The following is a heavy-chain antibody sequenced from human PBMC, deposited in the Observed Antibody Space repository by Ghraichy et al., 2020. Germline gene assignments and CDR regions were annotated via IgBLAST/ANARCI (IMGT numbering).Heavy chain of an antibody. CDR2: ISSGSRTI. Sequence: GGSLRLSCAASGFTFSYYSMNWVRQAPGKGLEWVSYISSGSRTIYSADSVKGRLTISRDNAKDSLYLQMNSLRDEETAGYYCARGVEGLALYYYFYGMDVWGQGTTVTVSS. J-gene: IGHJ6*02. CDR1: GFTFSYYS. CDR3: ARGVEGLALYYYFYGMDV. V-gene: IGHV3-48*02.